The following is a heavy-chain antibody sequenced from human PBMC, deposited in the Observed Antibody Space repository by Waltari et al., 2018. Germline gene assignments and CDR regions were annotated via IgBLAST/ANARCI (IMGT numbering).Heavy chain of an antibody. Sequence: EVQLVQSGAEVKKPGESLKISCKGSGYSFHSYWLGWVRQMPGTGQVWMGIIYPSDADTRYSPSFQGQVTISADKSISTAYLQWSSLKASDTAMYYCARLWSGYYLPNYYYYGMDVWGQGTTVTVSS. CDR1: GYSFHSYW. CDR2: IYPSDADT. J-gene: IGHJ6*02. D-gene: IGHD3-3*01. CDR3: ARLWSGYYLPNYYYYGMDV. V-gene: IGHV5-51*01.